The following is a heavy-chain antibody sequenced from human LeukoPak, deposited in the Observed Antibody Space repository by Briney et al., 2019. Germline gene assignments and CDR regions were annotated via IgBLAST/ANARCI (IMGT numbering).Heavy chain of an antibody. CDR2: IIAYNGNT. D-gene: IGHD6-13*01. Sequence: GASVKVSCKASGYTLTSYGISWLRQAPGQGLEWMGWIIAYNGNTNYAQKLQGRVTMTTDTSTSTAYMELRSLRSDDTAVYYCARDRKSGSSSWYYWFDPWGQGTLVTVSS. V-gene: IGHV1-18*01. J-gene: IGHJ5*02. CDR3: ARDRKSGSSSWYYWFDP. CDR1: GYTLTSYG.